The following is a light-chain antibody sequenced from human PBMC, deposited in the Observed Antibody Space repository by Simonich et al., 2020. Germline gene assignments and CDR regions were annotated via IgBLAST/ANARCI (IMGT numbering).Light chain of an antibody. Sequence: SYVLTQPPSVSVAPGKTARITCGGNNIGSKSVHWYQRKPGQAPVLVVYDESDRPSGIPERFSGSNSGNTATLTISRVEAGDEADYYCQVWDSSSDHVVFGGGTKLTVL. CDR2: DES. CDR1: NIGSKS. V-gene: IGLV3-21*03. CDR3: QVWDSSSDHVV. J-gene: IGLJ2*01.